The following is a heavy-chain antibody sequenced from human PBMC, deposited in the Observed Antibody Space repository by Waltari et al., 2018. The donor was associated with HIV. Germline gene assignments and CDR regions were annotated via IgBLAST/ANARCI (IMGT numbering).Heavy chain of an antibody. CDR2: IDYTGNT. Sequence: QGLLQESGPGLVKPSQTLSLTCSVSGGSISGAGFYWSWIRQHPVKGLEWIGHIDYTGNTFYNPSLKTRISTSLDTSKNHFSLNLTSVTAADTAVYYCARGRGFIYFDQWGQGTLVTVSS. J-gene: IGHJ4*02. V-gene: IGHV4-31*03. D-gene: IGHD2-15*01. CDR3: ARGRGFIYFDQ. CDR1: GGSISGAGFY.